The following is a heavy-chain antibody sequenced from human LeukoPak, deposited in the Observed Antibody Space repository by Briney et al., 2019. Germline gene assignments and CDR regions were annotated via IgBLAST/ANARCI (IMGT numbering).Heavy chain of an antibody. CDR2: IYHSGST. Sequence: SETLSLTCAVSGYSISSGYYWGWIRPPPGKGLEWIGSIYHSGSTYYNPSLKSRVTISVDTSKNQFSLKLSSVTAADTAVYYCARANYYYGMDVWGKGTTVTVSS. CDR3: ARANYYYGMDV. CDR1: GYSISSGYY. V-gene: IGHV4-38-2*01. J-gene: IGHJ6*04.